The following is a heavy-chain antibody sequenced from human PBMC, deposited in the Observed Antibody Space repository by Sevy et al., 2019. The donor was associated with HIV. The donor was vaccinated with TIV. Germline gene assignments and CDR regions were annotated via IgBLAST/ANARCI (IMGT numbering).Heavy chain of an antibody. D-gene: IGHD6-6*01. CDR2: IRYDGSNK. CDR3: AKLPGEYSSSSFDY. CDR1: GFTFSSYG. Sequence: GGSLRLSCAASGFTFSSYGMHWVRQAPGKGLEWVAFIRYDGSNKYYADSVKGRFTISRDNSKNTLYLQMNSLRAEDTAVYYCAKLPGEYSSSSFDYWGQGPLVTVSS. V-gene: IGHV3-30*02. J-gene: IGHJ4*02.